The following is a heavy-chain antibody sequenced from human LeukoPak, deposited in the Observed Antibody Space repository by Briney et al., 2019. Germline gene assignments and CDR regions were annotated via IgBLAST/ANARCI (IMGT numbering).Heavy chain of an antibody. CDR3: ARDLVYSSGWYAGELDH. Sequence: PGGSLRLSCSASGFAFSSDAMHWVRQAPGRGLEWLAVISYDGSNEDYAESVRGRSTISRDNSKSTLFLQMNSLRPEDTGVYYCARDLVYSSGWYAGELDHWGLGTLVIVSS. CDR1: GFAFSSDA. D-gene: IGHD6-19*01. CDR2: ISYDGSNE. J-gene: IGHJ4*02. V-gene: IGHV3-30*04.